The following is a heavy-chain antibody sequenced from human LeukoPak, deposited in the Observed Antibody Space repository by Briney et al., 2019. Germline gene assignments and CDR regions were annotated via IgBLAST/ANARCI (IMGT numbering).Heavy chain of an antibody. Sequence: SETLSLTCTVAGGSISSSSYHWGWIRQPPGKGLEWIGTIYYSGSTYYNPSLMSRVTMSLDTSNNQFSLKLNSVTAADTAVYYCARGKYGGTSWSYYFDYWGQGTLVTVSS. CDR3: ARGKYGGTSWSYYFDY. CDR2: IYYSGST. J-gene: IGHJ4*02. V-gene: IGHV4-39*07. CDR1: GGSISSSSYH. D-gene: IGHD6-13*01.